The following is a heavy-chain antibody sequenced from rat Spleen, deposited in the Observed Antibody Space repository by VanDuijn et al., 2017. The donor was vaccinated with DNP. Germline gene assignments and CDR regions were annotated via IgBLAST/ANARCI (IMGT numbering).Heavy chain of an antibody. Sequence: EVQLVDSGGGLVQPGRSLKLSCAASGFTFSNYDMAWVRQAPTKGLEWVASISTGGGNTYYRDSVKGRFTISRDNAKSTLYLQMDSLRSEDTATYYCARQELTAWYFDFWGPGTMVTVSS. CDR1: GFTFSNYD. CDR3: ARQELTAWYFDF. D-gene: IGHD1-2*01. CDR2: ISTGGGNT. V-gene: IGHV5S23*01. J-gene: IGHJ1*01.